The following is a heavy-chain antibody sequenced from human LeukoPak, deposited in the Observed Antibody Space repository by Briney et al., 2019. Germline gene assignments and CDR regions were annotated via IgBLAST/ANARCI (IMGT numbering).Heavy chain of an antibody. D-gene: IGHD6-13*01. CDR1: GGTFRSYA. CDR2: IIPMINTP. Sequence: SVKVSCKASGGTFRSYAINWVRQAPGKGLEWMGGIIPMINTPKYGQRFQGRVTITADDSSSTGYMEVSSLRSEDTAVYYCARDRSGSRWRWFDPWGQGTLVTVSS. CDR3: ARDRSGSRWRWFDP. V-gene: IGHV1-69*13. J-gene: IGHJ5*02.